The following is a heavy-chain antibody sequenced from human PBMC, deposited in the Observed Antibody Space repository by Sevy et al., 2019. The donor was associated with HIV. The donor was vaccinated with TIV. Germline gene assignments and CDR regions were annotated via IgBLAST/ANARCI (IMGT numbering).Heavy chain of an antibody. V-gene: IGHV4-31*03. J-gene: IGHJ6*02. CDR3: ARDEDYYGMDV. CDR2: LYNSGST. CDR1: GGSINSGGYY. Sequence: SETLSLTCTVSGGSINSGGYYWSWIRQLPGKGLEWIGFLYNSGSTFYNPSLQSRVTISVDTSKNQFSLKLSSVTAADTAVYYCARDEDYYGMDVWGQGTTVTVSS.